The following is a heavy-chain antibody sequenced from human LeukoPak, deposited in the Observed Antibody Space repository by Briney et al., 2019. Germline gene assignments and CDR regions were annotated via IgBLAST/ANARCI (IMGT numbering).Heavy chain of an antibody. CDR2: INPNSGGT. CDR3: ARNPIHGAGPGWFDP. Sequence: GASVKVSCKASGYTFTGYYMHWVRQAPGQGLEWMGWINPNSGGTNYAQKFQGRVTMTRDTSISTAYMELSRLRSDDTAVYYCARNPIHGAGPGWFDPWGQGTLVTVSS. V-gene: IGHV1-2*02. CDR1: GYTFTGYY. D-gene: IGHD4-17*01. J-gene: IGHJ5*02.